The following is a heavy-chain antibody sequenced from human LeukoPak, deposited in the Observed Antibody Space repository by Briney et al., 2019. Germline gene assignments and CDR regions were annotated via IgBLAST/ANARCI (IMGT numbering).Heavy chain of an antibody. CDR1: GFTFSNAW. CDR3: TTDYTTEYYYYYGMDV. V-gene: IGHV3-15*01. J-gene: IGHJ6*02. Sequence: GGSLRLSCAASGFTFSNAWMSWVRQAPGEGLEWVGRIKSKTDGGTTDYAAPVKGRFTISRDDSKNTLYLQMNSLKTEDTAVYYCTTDYTTEYYYYYGMDVWGQGTTVTVSS. D-gene: IGHD3-16*01. CDR2: IKSKTDGGTT.